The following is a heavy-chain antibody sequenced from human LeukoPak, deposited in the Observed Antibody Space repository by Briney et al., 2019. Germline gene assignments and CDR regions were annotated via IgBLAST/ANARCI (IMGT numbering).Heavy chain of an antibody. J-gene: IGHJ4*02. CDR3: ARGEHFDY. CDR1: GFTFSSYG. D-gene: IGHD1-26*01. CDR2: IWHDGSNK. Sequence: PGRSLRLSCAASGFTFSSYGMHWVRQAPGKGLEWVAVIWHDGSNKYYVDSVKGRFTISRDNSKNTLYLQMNSLRAEDTSVYYCARGEHFDYWGQGTLVTVSS. V-gene: IGHV3-33*01.